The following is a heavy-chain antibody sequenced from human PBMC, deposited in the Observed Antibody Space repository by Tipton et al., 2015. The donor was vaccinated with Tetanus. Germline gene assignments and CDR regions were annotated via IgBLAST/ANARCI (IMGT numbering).Heavy chain of an antibody. CDR3: AKEFQRARIRFFDS. V-gene: IGHV3-30*18. J-gene: IGHJ4*02. CDR1: GFTFSSYG. D-gene: IGHD2-15*01. Sequence: RSLRLSCTASGFTFSSYGMHWVRQAPGNGLEWVAVVSSDGRTKFYADSVRGRFTVSRDNSKNTLYLQMNSLRPEDTAVYYCAKEFQRARIRFFDSWGQGSQVTASS. CDR2: VSSDGRTK.